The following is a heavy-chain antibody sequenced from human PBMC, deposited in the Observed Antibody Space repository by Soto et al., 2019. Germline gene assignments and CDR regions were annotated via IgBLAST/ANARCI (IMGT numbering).Heavy chain of an antibody. V-gene: IGHV1-69*01. CDR3: ARDDVVYCGGYCYQPDAFDI. CDR1: GGTFSSYA. J-gene: IGHJ3*02. Sequence: QVQLVQSGAEVKQPGSSVKVSCKASGGTFSSYAISWVRQAPGQGLEWMGGFIPIVGTANYAHKFQGRVTISQDEYTRAAYMELSSLRTDNMAVYYCARDDVVYCGGYCYQPDAFDIWGPGTMVTVSA. D-gene: IGHD2-21*02. CDR2: FIPIVGTA.